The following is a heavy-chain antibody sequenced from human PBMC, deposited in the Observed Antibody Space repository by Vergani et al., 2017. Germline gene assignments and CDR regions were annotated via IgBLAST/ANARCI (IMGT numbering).Heavy chain of an antibody. CDR2: IIPILGIA. CDR1: GGTFSSYA. CDR3: ARDRVVRGAYGMDV. Sequence: QVQLVQSGAEVKKPGSSVKVSCKASGGTFSSYAISWVRQAPGQGLEWMGRIIPILGIATYAQKFQGRVTITADKSTSTAYKELSSLRSEDTAVYYCARDRVVRGAYGMDVWGQGTTVTVSS. D-gene: IGHD3-10*01. J-gene: IGHJ6*02. V-gene: IGHV1-69*04.